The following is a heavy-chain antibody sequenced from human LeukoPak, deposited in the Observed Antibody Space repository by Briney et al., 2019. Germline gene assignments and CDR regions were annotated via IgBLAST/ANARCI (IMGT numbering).Heavy chain of an antibody. J-gene: IGHJ6*04. CDR3: ARGLDWNDLHLDV. CDR1: GYTFTSYD. V-gene: IGHV1-69*10. CDR2: ILPLLSTK. Sequence: SVKVSCKASGYTFTSYDINWVRQAPGEGLEWMGRILPLLSTKNYARKFQGRVTLTADKSTGTAYMELSSLRSEDTAIYYCARGLDWNDLHLDVWGKGTTVIVSS. D-gene: IGHD1-1*01.